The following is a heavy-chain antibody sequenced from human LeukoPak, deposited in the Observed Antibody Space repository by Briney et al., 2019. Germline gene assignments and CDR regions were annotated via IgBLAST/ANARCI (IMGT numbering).Heavy chain of an antibody. CDR2: IYFTGTT. V-gene: IGHV4-59*08. J-gene: IGHJ1*01. Sequence: SETLSHTCSVSGGSISGHYWTWIRRPPGKGLEWIGYIYFTGTTNYYPSLQSRVTISLDTSKNQISLKLRSVTAADTAVYYCARGGSWYGDWGQGTLVTVSS. CDR1: GGSISGHY. D-gene: IGHD6-13*01. CDR3: ARGGSWYGD.